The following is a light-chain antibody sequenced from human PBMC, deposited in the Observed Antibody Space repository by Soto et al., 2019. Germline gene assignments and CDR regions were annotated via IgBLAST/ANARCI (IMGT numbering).Light chain of an antibody. CDR1: QSVSSY. Sequence: EIVLTQSPATLSLSPGERVTLSCRASQSVSSYLAWYQHKPGQAPRLLIYDASNRATCIPARFSGSGSGTDFTLTISSLEPEDFAVYYCQQRSNWPVTFGQGTRLEIK. CDR2: DAS. V-gene: IGKV3-11*01. CDR3: QQRSNWPVT. J-gene: IGKJ5*01.